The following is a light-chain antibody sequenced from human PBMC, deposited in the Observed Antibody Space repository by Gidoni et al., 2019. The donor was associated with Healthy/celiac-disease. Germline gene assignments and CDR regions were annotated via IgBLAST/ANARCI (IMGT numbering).Light chain of an antibody. CDR2: AAS. CDR1: QSIISY. CDR3: QQSYSTAPT. Sequence: DIQMTQSPSSLSASVGDRVTNTCRASQSIISYLNWYQQKPGKAPKLLIYAASSLQSGVPSRFSGSGSGTDFTLTISSLQPEDFATYYCQQSYSTAPTFGGGTKVEIK. J-gene: IGKJ4*01. V-gene: IGKV1-39*01.